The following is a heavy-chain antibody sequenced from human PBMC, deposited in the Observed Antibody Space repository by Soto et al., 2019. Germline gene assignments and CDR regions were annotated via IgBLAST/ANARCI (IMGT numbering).Heavy chain of an antibody. J-gene: IGHJ6*02. D-gene: IGHD6-13*01. Sequence: GESLKVSCRVAGYSSTSYWIGWVRKMPGKGLEWMGIIYPGDSDTRYSPSFQGQVTISADKSISTAYLQWSSLKASDTAMYYCARHGASGTDYYYGMDVWGQGTTVTVSS. V-gene: IGHV5-51*01. CDR2: IYPGDSDT. CDR1: GYSSTSYW. CDR3: ARHGASGTDYYYGMDV.